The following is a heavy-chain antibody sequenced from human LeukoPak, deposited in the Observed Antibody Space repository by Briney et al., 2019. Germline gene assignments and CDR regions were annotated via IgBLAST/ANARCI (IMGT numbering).Heavy chain of an antibody. CDR2: INPDGSTT. CDR3: AKAPVTTCSGAYCYPFDY. Sequence: PGGSLRLSCVASGFAFRNYWMYWVRQGPGKGLVWLSRINPDGSTTTYADSVKGRFTISRDNSKNTLYLQMNTLRAEDTAVYYCAKAPVTTCSGAYCYPFDYWSQGTLVTVSS. V-gene: IGHV3-74*01. D-gene: IGHD2-15*01. J-gene: IGHJ4*02. CDR1: GFAFRNYW.